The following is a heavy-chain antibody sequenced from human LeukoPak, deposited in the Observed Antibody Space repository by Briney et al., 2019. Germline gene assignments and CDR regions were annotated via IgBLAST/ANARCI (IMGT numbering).Heavy chain of an antibody. CDR3: ARVLSSWYGFDY. V-gene: IGHV4-59*01. Sequence: SETLSLTCTVSGGSISSYYWSWIRRPPGKGLEWTGYIYYSGSTNYNPSLKSRVTISVDTSKNQFSLKLSSVTAADTAVYYCARVLSSWYGFDYWGQGTLVTVSS. CDR1: GGSISSYY. CDR2: IYYSGST. D-gene: IGHD6-13*01. J-gene: IGHJ4*02.